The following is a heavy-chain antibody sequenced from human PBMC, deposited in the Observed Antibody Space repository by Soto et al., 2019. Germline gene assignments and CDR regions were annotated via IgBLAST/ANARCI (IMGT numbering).Heavy chain of an antibody. CDR2: IYYSGST. D-gene: IGHD3-16*01. J-gene: IGHJ4*02. CDR3: ARQEFCGGVSCSLYYLAY. Sequence: PSETLSLTCTVSGGSISSYYWSWIRQPPGKGLEWIGYIYYSGSTNYNPSLKSRVTISVDTSKNQFSLKLSSVTAADTAVYYCARQEFCGGVSCSLYYLAYGAKGTLVPVSS. V-gene: IGHV4-59*01. CDR1: GGSISSYY.